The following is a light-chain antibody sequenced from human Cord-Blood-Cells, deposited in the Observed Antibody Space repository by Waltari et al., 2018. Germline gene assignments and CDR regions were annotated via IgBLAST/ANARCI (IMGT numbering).Light chain of an antibody. V-gene: IGLV1-44*01. J-gene: IGLJ3*02. CDR1: SSNIGSNT. CDR2: SNK. Sequence: QSVLTQPPSASGSPGQRLNISCSGSSSNIGSNTVNWYQQLPGTAPKLLFYSNKQRPSAVPDRCSGSKSGTSASLAFSGLQSEDEADYYCAAWDDSLNGWVFGGGTKLTVL. CDR3: AAWDDSLNGWV.